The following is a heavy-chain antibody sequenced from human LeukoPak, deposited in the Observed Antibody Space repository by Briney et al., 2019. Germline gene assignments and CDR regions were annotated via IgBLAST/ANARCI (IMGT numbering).Heavy chain of an antibody. CDR3: ARDHNLRVDH. CDR2: ISANSGNT. D-gene: IGHD1-1*01. V-gene: IGHV1-18*01. Sequence: ASVKVSSTSSGYTFANNGIIVVRQAPGKGLEWMGWISANSGNTNYAQKMQGRVTMTTETSSSTAYMELRNLRSDDTAVYYCARDHNLRVDHWGQGTLVTVSS. CDR1: GYTFANNG. J-gene: IGHJ4*02.